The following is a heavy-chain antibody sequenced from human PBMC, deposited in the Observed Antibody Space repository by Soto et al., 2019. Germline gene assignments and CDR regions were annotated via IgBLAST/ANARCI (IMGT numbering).Heavy chain of an antibody. J-gene: IGHJ4*02. V-gene: IGHV1-3*01. CDR2: INGDNGNT. CDR1: GYTFTTYG. Sequence: ASVKVSCTASGYTFTTYGISWVRQAPGQRLEWMGWINGDNGNTKYSQKFQGRVTITRDTSASTAYMELSSLRSEDTAVYYCARSIVVVTALDYWGQGTLVTVSS. D-gene: IGHD2-21*02. CDR3: ARSIVVVTALDY.